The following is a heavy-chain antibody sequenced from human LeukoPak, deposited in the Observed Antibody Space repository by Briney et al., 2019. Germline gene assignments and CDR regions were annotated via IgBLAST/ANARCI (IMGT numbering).Heavy chain of an antibody. CDR3: ARVYLYGDYEDY. J-gene: IGHJ4*02. V-gene: IGHV4-34*01. CDR1: GGSFSGYY. Sequence: SETLSLTCAVYGGSFSGYYWSWIRQPPGKGLEWIGEINHSGSTNYNPSLKSRVTISVDTSKNQFSLKLSSVTAADTAVYYCARVYLYGDYEDYWGQGTLVTVSS. D-gene: IGHD4-17*01. CDR2: INHSGST.